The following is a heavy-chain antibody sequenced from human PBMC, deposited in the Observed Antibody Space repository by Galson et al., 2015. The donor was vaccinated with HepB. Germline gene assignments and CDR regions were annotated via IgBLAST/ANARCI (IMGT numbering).Heavy chain of an antibody. CDR1: GYTFTSYY. CDR3: AREGDVVVPAAIGFMDV. V-gene: IGHV1-46*01. D-gene: IGHD2-2*01. Sequence: SVKVSCKASGYTFTSYYMHWVRQAPGQGLEWMGIINPSGGSTSYAQKFQGRVTMTRDTSTSTVYMELSSLRSEDTAVYYCAREGDVVVPAAIGFMDVWGKGTTVTVSS. J-gene: IGHJ6*03. CDR2: INPSGGST.